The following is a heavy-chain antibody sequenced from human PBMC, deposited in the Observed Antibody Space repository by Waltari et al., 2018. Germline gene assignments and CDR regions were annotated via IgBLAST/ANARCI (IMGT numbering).Heavy chain of an antibody. D-gene: IGHD5-12*01. CDR2: INHAGNI. CDR1: GGSFSSYY. V-gene: IGHV4-34*01. Sequence: QVQLQQWGAGLLKPSETLSLTCGVRGGSFSSYYWSGIRQSPGKGLEWIGEINHAGNIHYNPSFKSRVTMSIDTARNQFSLEVKSVIAADTAVYARISGLDYATPMWGLGTVVTVSS. CDR3: ISGLDYATPM. J-gene: IGHJ3*01.